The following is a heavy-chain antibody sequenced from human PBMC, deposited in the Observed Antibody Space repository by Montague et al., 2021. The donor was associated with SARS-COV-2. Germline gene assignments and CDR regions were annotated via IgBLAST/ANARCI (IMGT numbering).Heavy chain of an antibody. CDR3: ARIPVGSKYYFDF. CDR1: GDSVSSNIAT. D-gene: IGHD2-2*01. V-gene: IGHV6-1*01. J-gene: IGHJ4*02. CDR2: TYYRSKWYN. Sequence: CAISGDSVSSNIATWNWIRQSPSRGLEWLGRTYYRSKWYNDYAESVKSRITIGLDTSKHQFSLHLNSVTPEDTAVYYCARIPVGSKYYFDFWGQGTLVTVSS.